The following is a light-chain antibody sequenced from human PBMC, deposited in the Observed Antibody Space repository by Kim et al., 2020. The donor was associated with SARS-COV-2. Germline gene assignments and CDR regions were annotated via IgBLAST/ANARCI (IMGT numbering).Light chain of an antibody. CDR2: AAS. V-gene: IGKV1-39*01. CDR1: QSISSY. CDR3: QQSST. J-gene: IGKJ4*01. Sequence: DIQMPQSPSSLSASVGDRVTITCRASQSISSYLNWYQQKPGKAPKLLIYAASSLQSGVPSRFSGSGSGTDFTLTISSLQPEDFATYYCQQSSTFGGGTKVDIK.